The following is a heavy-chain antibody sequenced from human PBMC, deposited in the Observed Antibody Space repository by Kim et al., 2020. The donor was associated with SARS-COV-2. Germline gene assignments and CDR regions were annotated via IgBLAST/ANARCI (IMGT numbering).Heavy chain of an antibody. D-gene: IGHD3-9*01. CDR3: ARGPTWTGYSGYYFDY. Sequence: KVQGRVTMTRHTSISTAYMELSSLRSEDTAVYYCARGPTWTGYSGYYFDYWGQGTLVTVSS. V-gene: IGHV1-8*01. J-gene: IGHJ4*02.